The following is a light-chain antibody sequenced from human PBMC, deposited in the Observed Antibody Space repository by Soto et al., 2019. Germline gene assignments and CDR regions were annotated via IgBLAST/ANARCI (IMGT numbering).Light chain of an antibody. CDR3: QQSFNTPRT. V-gene: IGKV1-39*01. CDR1: QNINTY. J-gene: IGKJ1*01. CDR2: AAS. Sequence: IQMTQSPSSLCASVGDRVTMTCRASQNINTYLNWYQQKAGQAPNVLIYAASTLQSGVPSRFSGSGSGTDFTLTITSLQPEDFATYYCQQSFNTPRTFGQGTKG.